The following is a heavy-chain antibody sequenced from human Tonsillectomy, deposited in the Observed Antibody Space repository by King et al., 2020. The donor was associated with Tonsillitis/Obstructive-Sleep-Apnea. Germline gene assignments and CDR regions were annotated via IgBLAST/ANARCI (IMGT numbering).Heavy chain of an antibody. J-gene: IGHJ4*02. CDR1: GGSISSYY. CDR2: IYYSGST. V-gene: IGHV4-59*01. CDR3: ARGYSSGWYHGGFGY. Sequence: VQLQESGPGLVKPSETLSLTCTVSGGSISSYYWSWIRQPPGKGLEWIGDIYYSGSTNYNPSLKSRVTISVDTSKNQFSLKLSSVTAADTAVYYCARGYSSGWYHGGFGYWGQGTLVTVSS. D-gene: IGHD6-19*01.